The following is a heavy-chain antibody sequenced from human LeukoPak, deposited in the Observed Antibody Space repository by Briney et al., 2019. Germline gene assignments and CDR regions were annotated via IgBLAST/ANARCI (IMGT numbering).Heavy chain of an antibody. Sequence: TGGSLRLSCAASGFTFSSYWMSWVRQAPGKGLEWVANIKQDGSEKYYVDSVKGRFTISRDNAKNSLYMQMNSLRAEDTAVYYCARDHPAAGGFFDYWGQGTLVTVSS. CDR1: GFTFSSYW. V-gene: IGHV3-7*01. J-gene: IGHJ4*02. CDR3: ARDHPAAGGFFDY. D-gene: IGHD2-15*01. CDR2: IKQDGSEK.